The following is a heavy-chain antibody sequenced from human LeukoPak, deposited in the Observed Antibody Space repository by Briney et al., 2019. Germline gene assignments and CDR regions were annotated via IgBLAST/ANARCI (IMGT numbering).Heavy chain of an antibody. J-gene: IGHJ4*02. CDR3: ARPLAYYYDSSGYSDY. CDR2: IYSGGGT. CDR1: GFTVSSNY. V-gene: IGHV3-53*01. Sequence: PGGSLRLSCAASGFTVSSNYMTWVRQAPGKGLEWVSVIYSGGGTYYADSVKGRFTISRDNSKNTLYLQMNSLRAEDTAVYYCARPLAYYYDSSGYSDYWGQGTLVTVSS. D-gene: IGHD3-22*01.